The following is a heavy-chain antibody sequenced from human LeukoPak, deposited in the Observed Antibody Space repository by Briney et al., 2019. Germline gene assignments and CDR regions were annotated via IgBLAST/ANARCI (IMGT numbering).Heavy chain of an antibody. V-gene: IGHV4-59*01. CDR2: IYYSGST. CDR3: ARDLAGDYYDSSGYYDY. D-gene: IGHD3-22*01. Sequence: SETLSLTCTVSGGSISSYYWSWIRQPPGKGLEWIGYIYYSGSTNYNPSLKSRVTISVDTSKNQFSLKLSSVTAADTAVYYCARDLAGDYYDSSGYYDYWGQGTLVTVSS. J-gene: IGHJ4*02. CDR1: GGSISSYY.